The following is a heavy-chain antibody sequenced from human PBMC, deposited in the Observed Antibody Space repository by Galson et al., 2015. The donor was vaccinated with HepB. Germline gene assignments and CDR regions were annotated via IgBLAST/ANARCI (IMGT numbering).Heavy chain of an antibody. CDR2: ISGSGGST. J-gene: IGHJ5*02. CDR1: GGTFSSYA. D-gene: IGHD6-6*01. Sequence: SCKASGGTFSSYAMSWVRQAPGKGLEWVSAISGSGGSTYYADSVKGRFTISRDNAKNSLYLQMNSLRAEDTAVYYCARSGDSSSSGWFDPWGQGTLVTVSS. CDR3: ARSGDSSSSGWFDP. V-gene: IGHV3-23*01.